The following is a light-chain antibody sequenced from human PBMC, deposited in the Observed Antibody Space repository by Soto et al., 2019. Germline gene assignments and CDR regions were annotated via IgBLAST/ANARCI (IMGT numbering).Light chain of an antibody. CDR3: QQYNSYWT. CDR1: QSISSW. V-gene: IGKV1-5*01. Sequence: DIQMTQSPSTLSASVGDRVTITCRASQSISSWLAWYQQKPGKAPKLLIYDASRLESGVPSRFRGSGSGTEFTLTISSLQPDDFATYSCQQYNSYWTFGQGTKVEIK. CDR2: DAS. J-gene: IGKJ1*01.